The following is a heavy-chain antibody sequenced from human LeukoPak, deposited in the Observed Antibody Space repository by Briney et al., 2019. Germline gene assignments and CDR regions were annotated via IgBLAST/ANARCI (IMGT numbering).Heavy chain of an antibody. V-gene: IGHV3-33*06. CDR3: AKGSPWELHAFDY. D-gene: IGHD1-26*01. Sequence: PGGSLRLSCAASGFTFSSYGMHWVRQAPGKGLEWVAVIWYDGSNKYYADSVKGRFTISRDDSKNTLYLQMNSLRAEDTAVYYCAKGSPWELHAFDYWGQGTLVTVSS. J-gene: IGHJ4*02. CDR1: GFTFSSYG. CDR2: IWYDGSNK.